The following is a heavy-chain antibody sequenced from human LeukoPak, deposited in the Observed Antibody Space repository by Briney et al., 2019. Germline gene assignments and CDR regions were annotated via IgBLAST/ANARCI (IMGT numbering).Heavy chain of an antibody. J-gene: IGHJ4*02. V-gene: IGHV4-59*11. CDR3: ARGVRYSSGWYYFDY. D-gene: IGHD6-19*01. CDR1: GGSIKSHF. CDR2: IFHSGST. Sequence: SETLSLTCTVSGGSIKSHFWSWVRQPPGKRLEWIGYIFHSGSTNYNPSLKSRVTISVDTSKNQFSLKLSSVTAADTAVYYCARGVRYSSGWYYFDYWGQGTLVTVSS.